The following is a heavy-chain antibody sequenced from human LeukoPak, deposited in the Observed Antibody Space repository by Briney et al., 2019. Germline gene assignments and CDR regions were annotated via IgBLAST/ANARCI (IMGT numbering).Heavy chain of an antibody. CDR2: IDPGDSFT. V-gene: IGHV5-10-1*01. CDR1: GYSFSSYW. Sequence: PGESLKISCKGSGYSFSSYWISWVRQLPGKGQEWMGRIDPGDSFTKYRPSLEGRVTISADKSLSTVYLQWSSLKASDTAIYYCARDGGGVSSWVSHWGQGTLVTVSS. CDR3: ARDGGGVSSWVSH. J-gene: IGHJ4*02. D-gene: IGHD2-8*02.